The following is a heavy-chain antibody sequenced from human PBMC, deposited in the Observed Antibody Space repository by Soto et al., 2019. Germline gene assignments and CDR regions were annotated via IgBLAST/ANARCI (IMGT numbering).Heavy chain of an antibody. V-gene: IGHV3-33*01. J-gene: IGHJ5*02. CDR2: IWYDGSNK. CDR3: ARPYCSGGSCYSFPWFDP. D-gene: IGHD2-15*01. Sequence: GGSLRLSCAASGFTFSSYGMHWVRQAPGKGLEWVAVIWYDGSNKYYADSVKGRFTISRDNSKNTLYLQMNSLRAEDTAVYYCARPYCSGGSCYSFPWFDPWGQGTLVTVSS. CDR1: GFTFSSYG.